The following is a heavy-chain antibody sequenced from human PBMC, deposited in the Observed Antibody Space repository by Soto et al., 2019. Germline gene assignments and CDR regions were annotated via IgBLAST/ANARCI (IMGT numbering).Heavy chain of an antibody. J-gene: IGHJ4*02. D-gene: IGHD3-9*01. CDR1: GFTFGDYA. CDR2: IRSKAYGGTT. V-gene: IGHV3-49*03. Sequence: AGGSLRLSCTATGFTFGDYAMSWFRQAPGKGLEWVGFIRSKAYGGTTEYAASVKGRFTISRDDSKSIAYLQMNSLKTEDTAVYYCTRTALVGYDILTGPFDYWGQGTLVTVSS. CDR3: TRTALVGYDILTGPFDY.